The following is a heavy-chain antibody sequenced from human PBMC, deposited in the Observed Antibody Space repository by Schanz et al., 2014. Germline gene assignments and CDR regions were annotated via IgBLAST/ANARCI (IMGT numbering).Heavy chain of an antibody. J-gene: IGHJ3*02. CDR2: ISRDGTTS. CDR1: GFTFNEVY. V-gene: IGHV3-11*01. Sequence: VRLVESGGGLVEPGGSLRLSCSGSGFTFNEVYMNWIRQAPGKGLEWLSYISRDGTTSYYADSVKGRFTISRDNAKNSLYLEMTSLRGEDTAVYYCARENLNWEAFDIWGQGTVVTVSS. CDR3: ARENLNWEAFDI. D-gene: IGHD7-27*01.